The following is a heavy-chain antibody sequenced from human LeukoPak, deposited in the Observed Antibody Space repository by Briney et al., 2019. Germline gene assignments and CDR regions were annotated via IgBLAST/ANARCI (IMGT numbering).Heavy chain of an antibody. D-gene: IGHD3-3*01. CDR2: ISGGGGST. J-gene: IGHJ6*02. V-gene: IGHV3-23*01. CDR1: GFTFSSYS. CDR3: AKGLKGPIFGVVIIPYYCYGMDV. Sequence: GGSLRLSCAASGFTFSSYSMNWVRQAPGKGLEWVSTISGGGGSTYYADSVKGRFTISRDNSKNTLYLQVNSLRAEDTAVYYCAKGLKGPIFGVVIIPYYCYGMDVWGQGTTVTVSS.